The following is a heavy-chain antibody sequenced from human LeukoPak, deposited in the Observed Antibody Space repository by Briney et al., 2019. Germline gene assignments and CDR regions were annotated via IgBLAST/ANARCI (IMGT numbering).Heavy chain of an antibody. D-gene: IGHD3-10*01. CDR2: ISYDGSNK. CDR1: GFTFSSYG. V-gene: IGHV3-30*18. CDR3: AKESRSGRSAINYYYFDMDV. Sequence: GGSLRLSCAASGFTFSSYGMHWVRQAPGKGLEWVAVISYDGSNKYYADSVKGRFTISRDNSKNTLYLQMNSLRAEDTAVYYCAKESRSGRSAINYYYFDMDVWGQGTTVTVSS. J-gene: IGHJ6*02.